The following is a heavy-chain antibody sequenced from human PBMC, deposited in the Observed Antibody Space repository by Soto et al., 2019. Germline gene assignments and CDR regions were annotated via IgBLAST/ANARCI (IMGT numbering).Heavy chain of an antibody. CDR1: GYSFIDYY. Sequence: ASVKVSCKTSGYSFIDYYVHWVRQAPGQGLEWVGWINPNSGASKNAENFQGRVTMTRARSTISRDNAKNSLYLQMNSLRAEDTAVYYCARDFWDTAMVWGQGTLVTVSS. CDR3: ARDFWDTAMV. J-gene: IGHJ4*02. V-gene: IGHV1-2*02. D-gene: IGHD5-18*01. CDR2: INPNSGAS.